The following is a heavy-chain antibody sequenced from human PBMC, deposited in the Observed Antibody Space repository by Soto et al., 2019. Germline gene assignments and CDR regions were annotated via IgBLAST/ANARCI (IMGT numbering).Heavy chain of an antibody. CDR2: INGGNGNT. CDR1: GYSFSTHS. V-gene: IGHV1-3*01. Sequence: ASVKVSCKASGYSFSTHSIHWVRQAPGQGLEWMGWINGGNGNTKYSQKFRDRVTITRDASASTGYMELSSLRSEDTAVYYCARGKGMEENYYYYGMDVWGQGTTVTVSS. J-gene: IGHJ6*02. CDR3: ARGKGMEENYYYYGMDV. D-gene: IGHD1-1*01.